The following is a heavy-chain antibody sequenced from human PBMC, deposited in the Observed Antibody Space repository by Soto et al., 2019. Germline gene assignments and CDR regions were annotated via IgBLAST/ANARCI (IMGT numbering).Heavy chain of an antibody. CDR2: INPNSGGT. CDR1: GYTFTGYY. CDR3: ARAPIFHAPPSYYYYYGMDV. Sequence: ASVKVSCKASGYTFTGYYMHWVRQAPGQGLEWMGWINPNSGGTNYAQKFQGRVTITADESTSTAYMELSSLRSEDTAVYYCARAPIFHAPPSYYYYYGMDVWGQGTTVTVSS. D-gene: IGHD3-9*01. J-gene: IGHJ6*02. V-gene: IGHV1-2*02.